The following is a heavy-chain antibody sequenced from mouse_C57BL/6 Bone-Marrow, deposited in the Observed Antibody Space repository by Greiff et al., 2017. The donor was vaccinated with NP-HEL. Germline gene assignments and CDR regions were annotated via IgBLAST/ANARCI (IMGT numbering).Heavy chain of an antibody. V-gene: IGHV7-3*01. D-gene: IGHD3-2*02. CDR3: ATQTAQATSYFDY. J-gene: IGHJ2*01. CDR2: IRNKANGYTT. Sequence: EVKLVESGGGLVQPGGSLSLSCAASGFTFTDYYMSWVRQPPGKALEWLGFIRNKANGYTTEYSASVKGLFTISRDNSQSILYLQMNALRAEDSATYYCATQTAQATSYFDYWGQGTTLTVSS. CDR1: GFTFTDYY.